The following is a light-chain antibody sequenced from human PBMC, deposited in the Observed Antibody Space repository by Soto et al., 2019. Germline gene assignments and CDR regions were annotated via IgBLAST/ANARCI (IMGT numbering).Light chain of an antibody. Sequence: EIVLTQSPAPLSLSPGARATLSCRASQSIASYLAWYQHRPGQAPSLLVYDASKRATDIPARFSGSWSGTDFTLINSSLAAEDFAVYYCQLLTKWTPAWTFGQGTKVEIK. CDR1: QSIASY. CDR3: QLLTKWTPAWT. CDR2: DAS. J-gene: IGKJ1*01. V-gene: IGKV3-11*01.